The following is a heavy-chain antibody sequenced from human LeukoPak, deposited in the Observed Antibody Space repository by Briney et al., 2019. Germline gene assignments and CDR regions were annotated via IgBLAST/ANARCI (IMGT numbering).Heavy chain of an antibody. V-gene: IGHV1-2*02. Sequence: ASVKVSCKASGYTFTGYYMHWVRQAPGQGLEWMGWINPNSGGTNYAQKFQGRVTITRDTSASTAYMELSSLRSEDTAVYYCARFGLDDYVWVFNYWGQGTLVTVSS. CDR3: ARFGLDDYVWVFNY. CDR1: GYTFTGYY. J-gene: IGHJ4*02. D-gene: IGHD3-16*01. CDR2: INPNSGGT.